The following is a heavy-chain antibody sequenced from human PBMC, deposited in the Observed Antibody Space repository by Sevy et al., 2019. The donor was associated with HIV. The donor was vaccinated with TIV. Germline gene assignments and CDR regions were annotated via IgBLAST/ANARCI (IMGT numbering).Heavy chain of an antibody. CDR1: GGSISSGGYY. J-gene: IGHJ4*02. V-gene: IGHV4-31*03. Sequence: SETLSLTCTVSGGSISSGGYYWSWIRQHPGKGLEWIGYIYYSGSTYYNPSLKSRVTISVDTSKNQFFLKLSSVTAADKAVYYCARAQTYDFWSGYSWCYFDYWGQGTLVTVSS. CDR3: ARAQTYDFWSGYSWCYFDY. CDR2: IYYSGST. D-gene: IGHD3-3*01.